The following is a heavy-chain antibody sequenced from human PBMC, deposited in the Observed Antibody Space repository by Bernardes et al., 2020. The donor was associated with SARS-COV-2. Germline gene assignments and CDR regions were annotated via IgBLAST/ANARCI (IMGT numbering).Heavy chain of an antibody. V-gene: IGHV3-30-3*01. D-gene: IGHD6-6*01. CDR1: GFTFSTYA. Sequence: GGSLRVWCAASGFTFSTYAMHWVRQAPGKGLEWVAIISYDGTTKYNADSVKGRFTITRDNSKNTLFLQMNSLTTEDTAVYYCAREWEEYTSSLFDFWGQGTLVTVSS. CDR2: ISYDGTTK. CDR3: AREWEEYTSSLFDF. J-gene: IGHJ4*02.